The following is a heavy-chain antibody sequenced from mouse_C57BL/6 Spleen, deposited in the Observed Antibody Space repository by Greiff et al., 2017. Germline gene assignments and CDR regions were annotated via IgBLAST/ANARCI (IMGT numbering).Heavy chain of an antibody. CDR1: GYAFSSYW. CDR3: ARSNGNSKGGYFDV. Sequence: QVQLQQSGAELVKPGASVKISCKASGYAFSSYWMNWVKQRPGKGLEWIGQIYPGDGDTNYNGKFKGKATLTADKSSSTAYVQLSSLTSEDSAVYFCARSNGNSKGGYFDVWGTGTTVTVSS. V-gene: IGHV1-80*01. CDR2: IYPGDGDT. D-gene: IGHD2-5*01. J-gene: IGHJ1*03.